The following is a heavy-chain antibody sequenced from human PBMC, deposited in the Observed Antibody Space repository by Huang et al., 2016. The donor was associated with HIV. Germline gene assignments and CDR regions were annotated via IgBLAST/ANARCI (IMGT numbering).Heavy chain of an antibody. CDR1: GGPLSGHY. V-gene: IGHV4-34*01. CDR3: ARSLMGEDPFDI. Sequence: QVRLHQWGTGLVRPSETLSLTCAVYGGPLSGHYWSWVRLPPGGSREWLGEVNQRGSANYNPSLKSRLSMSIDTSKKQFSLKLGSVTAADTALYYCARSLMGEDPFDIWGQGTLVTVSS. D-gene: IGHD3-16*01. J-gene: IGHJ3*02. CDR2: VNQRGSA.